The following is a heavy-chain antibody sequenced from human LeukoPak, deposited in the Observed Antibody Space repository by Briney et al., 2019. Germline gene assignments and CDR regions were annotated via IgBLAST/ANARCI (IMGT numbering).Heavy chain of an antibody. CDR3: AKYPYYDFWSGYSKWFDP. D-gene: IGHD3-3*01. V-gene: IGHV3-23*01. J-gene: IGHJ5*02. CDR2: ISGSGGST. CDR1: GFTFNNYA. Sequence: GGSLRLSCAASGFTFNNYAMSWVRQAPGKGLEWVSGISGSGGSTYYADSVKGRLTISRDNSKNTLYLQMNSLRAEDTAVYYCAKYPYYDFWSGYSKWFDPWGQGTLVTVSS.